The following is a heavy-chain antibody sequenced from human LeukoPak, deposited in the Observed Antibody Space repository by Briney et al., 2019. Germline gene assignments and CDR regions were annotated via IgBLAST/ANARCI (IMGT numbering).Heavy chain of an antibody. CDR1: GFTFSSYG. CDR2: ISGSGGST. D-gene: IGHD4-17*01. J-gene: IGHJ4*02. Sequence: GGTLRLSCAASGFTFSSYGISWVRQAQGKGLEWVSAISGSGGSTYYPDSVKGRFTISRDNSKNTLFLQMNSLRAEDTAVYYCATSYGDYFDYGGQGTLVTVSS. CDR3: ATSYGDYFDY. V-gene: IGHV3-23*01.